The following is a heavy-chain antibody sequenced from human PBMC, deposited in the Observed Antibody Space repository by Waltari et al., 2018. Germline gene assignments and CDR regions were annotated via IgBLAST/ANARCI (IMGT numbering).Heavy chain of an antibody. V-gene: IGHV4-4*07. J-gene: IGHJ3*02. D-gene: IGHD3-22*01. CDR1: GGSISSYY. CDR3: ARRYDSSGYHHVAAFDI. Sequence: QVQLQESGPGLVKPSETLSLTCTVSGGSISSYYWSWIRQPAGKGLEWIGRIYTSGSTNYNPSLMSRVTMSVDTSKNQFSLKLSAVTAADAAVYYCARRYDSSGYHHVAAFDIWGQGTMVTVSS. CDR2: IYTSGST.